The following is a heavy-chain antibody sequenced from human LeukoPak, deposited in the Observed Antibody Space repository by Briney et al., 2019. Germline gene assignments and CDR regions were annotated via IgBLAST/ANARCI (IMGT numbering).Heavy chain of an antibody. J-gene: IGHJ6*03. CDR3: TTTTVTTAYYYYMDV. CDR1: GFTFSGSA. CDR2: IRSKANSYAT. Sequence: GGSLRLSCAASGFTFSGSAMHWVRQASGKGLEWVGRIRSKANSYATAYAASVKGRFTISRDDSKNTAYLQMNSLKTEDTAVYYCTTTTVTTAYYYYMDVWGKGTTVTVSS. D-gene: IGHD4-17*01. V-gene: IGHV3-73*01.